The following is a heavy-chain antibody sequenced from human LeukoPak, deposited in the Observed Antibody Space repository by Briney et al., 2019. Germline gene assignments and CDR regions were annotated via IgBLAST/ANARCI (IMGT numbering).Heavy chain of an antibody. J-gene: IGHJ4*02. CDR3: AKDHNFDY. CDR1: GFTFSSYA. Sequence: GVSLRLSCAASGFTFSSYAMRWLPQAPGKGLEWVSAISGSGGSTYYADSVKGRFTISRDNSKNTLYLQMNSLRAEDTAVYYCAKDHNFDYWGQGTLVTVSS. V-gene: IGHV3-23*01. CDR2: ISGSGGST.